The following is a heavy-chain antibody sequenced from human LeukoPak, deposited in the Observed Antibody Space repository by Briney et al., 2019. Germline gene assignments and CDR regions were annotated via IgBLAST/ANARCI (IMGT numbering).Heavy chain of an antibody. CDR2: ISAYNGNT. V-gene: IGHV1-18*01. J-gene: IGHJ6*02. D-gene: IGHD3-22*01. CDR3: ARPNLYYYDSSGYYYDYYYGMDV. Sequence: GASVTVSCKASGYTFTSYGISWVRQAPGQGLEWMGWISAYNGNTNYAQKLQGRVTMTTDTSTSTAYMELRSLRSDDTAVYYCARPNLYYYDSSGYYYDYYYGMDVWGQGTTVTVSS. CDR1: GYTFTSYG.